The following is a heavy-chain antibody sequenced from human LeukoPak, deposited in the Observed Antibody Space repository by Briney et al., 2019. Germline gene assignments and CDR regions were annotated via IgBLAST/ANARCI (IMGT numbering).Heavy chain of an antibody. Sequence: SETLSLTCTVSGGSISSYYWSWIRQPPGKGLEWIGYIYYSGSTNYSPSLKSRVTISVDTSKNQFSLKLSSVTAADTAVHYCAKTDLPYYFGSGSTWGQGTLVTVSS. V-gene: IGHV4-59*01. CDR3: AKTDLPYYFGSGST. CDR1: GGSISSYY. CDR2: IYYSGST. D-gene: IGHD3-10*01. J-gene: IGHJ4*02.